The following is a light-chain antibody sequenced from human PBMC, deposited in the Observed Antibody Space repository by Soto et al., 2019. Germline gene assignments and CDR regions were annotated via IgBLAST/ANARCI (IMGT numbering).Light chain of an antibody. J-gene: IGLJ1*01. CDR2: DVK. Sequence: QSALAQPASVSGSRGQSITISCTGTSSDVGRYNYVSWFQPHPGKVPKLIIYDVKNWPSGVSDRFSGSKSGNTASLTISGLQPDDEADYYCSSFTTSSTFVFGTGTKLTVL. CDR1: SSDVGRYNY. V-gene: IGLV2-14*03. CDR3: SSFTTSSTFV.